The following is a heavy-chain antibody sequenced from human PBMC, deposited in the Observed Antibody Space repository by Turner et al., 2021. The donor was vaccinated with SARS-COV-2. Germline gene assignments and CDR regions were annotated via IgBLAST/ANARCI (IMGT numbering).Heavy chain of an antibody. CDR2: IYTSGST. J-gene: IGHJ5*02. CDR3: AREVIALPHNWFDP. V-gene: IGHV4-4*07. CDR1: GVSISSYY. Sequence: QVQLQESGPGLVKPSETLSLTCTVSGVSISSYYCSWIRQPAGKGLEWIGRIYTSGSTNYNPSLKSRVTMSVDTSKNQFSLKLSSVTAADTAVYYCAREVIALPHNWFDPWGQGTLVTVSS. D-gene: IGHD2-21*01.